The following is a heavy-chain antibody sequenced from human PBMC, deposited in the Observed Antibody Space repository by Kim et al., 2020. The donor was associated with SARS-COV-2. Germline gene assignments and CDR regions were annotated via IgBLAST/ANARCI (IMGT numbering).Heavy chain of an antibody. CDR3: AKDWFGELPIIFDY. V-gene: IGHV3-23*01. Sequence: GGSLRLSCAASGFTVSSYAMSWVRQAPGKGLEWVSATSGSGGSTYYADSVKGRFTISRDNSKNTLYLQMNSLRAEDTAVYYCAKDWFGELPIIFDYWGQGTLVTVSS. D-gene: IGHD3-10*01. CDR2: TSGSGGST. CDR1: GFTVSSYA. J-gene: IGHJ4*02.